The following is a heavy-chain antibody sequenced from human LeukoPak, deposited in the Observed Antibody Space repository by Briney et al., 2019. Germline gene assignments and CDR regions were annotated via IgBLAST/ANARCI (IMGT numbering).Heavy chain of an antibody. CDR2: ISSSSSYI. CDR3: ARDPIYAPPPLAAFDI. J-gene: IGHJ3*02. D-gene: IGHD3-16*01. Sequence: GGALRLSCAASGFTFSASDMNWLRQTPGKGLEGVSSISSSSSYIYYADSVKGRFSISSDNAKKSLYLQMNSLRAEDTAVYYCARDPIYAPPPLAAFDIWGQGTLVTVSS. V-gene: IGHV3-21*01. CDR1: GFTFSASD.